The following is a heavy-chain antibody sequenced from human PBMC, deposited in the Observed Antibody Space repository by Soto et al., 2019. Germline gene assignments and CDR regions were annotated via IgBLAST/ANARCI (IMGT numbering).Heavy chain of an antibody. CDR1: GFTFSSYG. D-gene: IGHD6-19*01. CDR3: AKWGGWLDY. Sequence: GGSLRLSCAASGFTFSSYGMHWVRQAPGKGLEWVAVISYDGSNKYYADSVKGRFTISRDNSKNTLYLQMNSLRAEDTAVYYCAKWGGWLDYWGQGTLVTVSS. CDR2: ISYDGSNK. V-gene: IGHV3-30*18. J-gene: IGHJ4*02.